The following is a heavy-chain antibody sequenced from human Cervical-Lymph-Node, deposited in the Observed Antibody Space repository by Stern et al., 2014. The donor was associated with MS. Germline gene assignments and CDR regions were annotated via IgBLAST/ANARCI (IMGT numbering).Heavy chain of an antibody. CDR1: GDTFGTYT. CDR3: VREGKGRDGYNNPFDY. J-gene: IGHJ4*02. CDR2: IIPMFGTA. Sequence: VQLEESGAEVRKPGSSVKVSCKASGDTFGTYTFSWVRQAPGQGLEWMGGIIPMFGTANYAQKFQGTVTITADESTNTAYMELSSLRSEDTAVYDCVREGKGRDGYNNPFDYWGQGTLVTVSS. D-gene: IGHD5-24*01. V-gene: IGHV1-69*01.